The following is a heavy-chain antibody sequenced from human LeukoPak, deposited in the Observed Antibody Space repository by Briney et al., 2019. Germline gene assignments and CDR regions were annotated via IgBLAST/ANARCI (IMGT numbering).Heavy chain of an antibody. V-gene: IGHV4-30-2*01. CDR2: ISHSGRA. Sequence: SQTLSLTCTVSGGSVSSGFYYWSWVRQPPGKGLEWIGYISHSGRAYSYPSLKSRVIMSLDRSKNQFSLTLTSVTAADTAMYYCARVSVTMVRGVNIVDWFDPWGQGTLVSVSS. CDR1: GGSVSSGFYY. J-gene: IGHJ5*02. CDR3: ARVSVTMVRGVNIVDWFDP. D-gene: IGHD3-10*01.